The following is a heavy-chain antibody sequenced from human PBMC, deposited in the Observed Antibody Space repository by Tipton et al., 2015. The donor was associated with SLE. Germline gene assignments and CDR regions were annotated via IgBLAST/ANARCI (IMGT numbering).Heavy chain of an antibody. Sequence: QVQLVQSGAEVKKPGASVNVSCKASGYTFTGYYMHWVRQAPGLGLEWMGRINPNNGGTNYAQKFQGRVTMTRDTSISTAYMDRSRLRSDDTAVYYCVTERLNDYYFGKDVWGQTTTVTVSS. J-gene: IGHJ6*02. CDR3: VTERLNDYYFGKDV. CDR2: INPNNGGT. V-gene: IGHV1-2*06. CDR1: GYTFTGYY.